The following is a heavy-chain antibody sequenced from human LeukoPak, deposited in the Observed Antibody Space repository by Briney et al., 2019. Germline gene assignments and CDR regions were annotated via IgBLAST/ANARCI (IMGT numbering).Heavy chain of an antibody. CDR3: ARGGSGWWGTDAFDI. CDR2: INPNSGGT. CDR1: GYTFTGYY. V-gene: IGHV1-2*02. J-gene: IGHJ3*02. Sequence: ASVKVSCKASGYTFTGYYMHWVRQAPGQGLEWMGWINPNSGGTNYAQKFQGRVTMTRDTSTSTAYMELSRLRSDDTAVYYCARGGSGWWGTDAFDIWGQGTMVTVSS. D-gene: IGHD2-8*02.